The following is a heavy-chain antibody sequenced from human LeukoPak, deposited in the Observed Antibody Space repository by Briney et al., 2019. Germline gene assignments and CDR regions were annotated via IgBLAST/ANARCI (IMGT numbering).Heavy chain of an antibody. CDR2: IRSKAYGGTT. CDR3: TRDLKNLGNYYYYGMDV. Sequence: GGSLRLSCTASGFTFGDYAMSWVRQAPGKGLEWVGFIRSKAYGGTTEYAASVKGRFTISRDDSKSIAYPQMNSLKTEDTAVYYCTRDLKNLGNYYYYGMDVWGKGTTVTVSS. CDR1: GFTFGDYA. J-gene: IGHJ6*04. D-gene: IGHD1-7*01. V-gene: IGHV3-49*04.